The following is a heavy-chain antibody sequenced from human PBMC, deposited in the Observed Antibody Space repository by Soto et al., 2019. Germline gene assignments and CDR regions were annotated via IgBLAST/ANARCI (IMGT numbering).Heavy chain of an antibody. V-gene: IGHV1-18*01. CDR2: ISAYNGNT. D-gene: IGHD6-25*01. Sequence: QVQLVQSGAEVKKPGASVKVSCKASGYTFTSYAISWVRQAPGQGLEWMGWISAYNGNTNYAQKLQGRVTMTTDTSPTTAYMELRSLRSDATAVYSSARSGPPAAYWGQGTLVTVSS. J-gene: IGHJ4*02. CDR1: GYTFTSYA. CDR3: ARSGPPAAY.